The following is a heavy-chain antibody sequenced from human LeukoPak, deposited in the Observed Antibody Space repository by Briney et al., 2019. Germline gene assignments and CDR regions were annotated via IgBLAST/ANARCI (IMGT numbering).Heavy chain of an antibody. CDR1: GDSTRSGSFY. Sequence: PSQTLSLTCTVSGDSTRSGSFYWSWIRQPAGKGLEWIGRIYTSGSTDYNPSLKSRVTISVDTSKNQFSLKLSSVTAADTAVYYCARAGDPGYDPGAFDIWGQGTMVTVSS. CDR2: IYTSGST. V-gene: IGHV4-61*02. CDR3: ARAGDPGYDPGAFDI. J-gene: IGHJ3*02. D-gene: IGHD2-15*01.